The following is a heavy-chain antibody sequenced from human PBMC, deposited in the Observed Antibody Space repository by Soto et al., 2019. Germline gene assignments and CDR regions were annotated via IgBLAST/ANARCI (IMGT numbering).Heavy chain of an antibody. CDR3: ARGWAHLDP. J-gene: IGHJ5*02. D-gene: IGHD3-16*01. CDR2: IKEDGGEI. V-gene: IGHV3-7*01. Sequence: GSLRLSCAASGFSFSSYWMTWVRQARGKGLEWVAMIKEDGGEIYYLDSVKGRFTISRDNAKSSLYLQMNSLRAEDTAVYFCARGWAHLDPWGQGTLVTVSS. CDR1: GFSFSSYW.